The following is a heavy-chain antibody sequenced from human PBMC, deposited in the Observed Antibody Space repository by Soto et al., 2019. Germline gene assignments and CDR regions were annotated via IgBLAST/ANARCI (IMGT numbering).Heavy chain of an antibody. Sequence: GGSQSLSCAASGFPFSSYCMHWVRQAPGKGLEWVAVISYDGSNKYYADSVKGRFTISRDNSKNTLYLQMNSLRAEDTAVYYCAKDRNKRVVGITGTTSFAFDYWGQGTLVTVSS. D-gene: IGHD1-7*01. CDR1: GFPFSSYC. CDR2: ISYDGSNK. J-gene: IGHJ4*02. CDR3: AKDRNKRVVGITGTTSFAFDY. V-gene: IGHV3-30*18.